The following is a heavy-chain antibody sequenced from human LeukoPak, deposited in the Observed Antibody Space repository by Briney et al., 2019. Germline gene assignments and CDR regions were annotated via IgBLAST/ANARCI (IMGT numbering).Heavy chain of an antibody. V-gene: IGHV4-59*01. CDR2: IYYSGST. CDR3: ARYTVAEYNWFDP. Sequence: SETLSLTCTVSGGSISSYYWSWIRQPPGKGLEWIGYIYYSGSTNYNPSLKSRVTISVDTSKNQFSLKLSSVTAADTAVYYCARYTVAEYNWFDPWGQGTLVTVSS. CDR1: GGSISSYY. J-gene: IGHJ5*02. D-gene: IGHD6-19*01.